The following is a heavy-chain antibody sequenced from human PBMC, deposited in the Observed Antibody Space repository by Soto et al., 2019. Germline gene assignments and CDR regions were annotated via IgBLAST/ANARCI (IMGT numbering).Heavy chain of an antibody. CDR3: ARGGYDSSGYYFDY. V-gene: IGHV4-30-4*01. D-gene: IGHD3-22*01. CDR1: GGSISSGDYY. CDR2: IYYSGST. J-gene: IGHJ4*02. Sequence: PSETLSLTCTVSGGSISSGDYYWSWIRQPPGKGLEWIGYIYYSGSTYYNPSLKSRVTISVDTSKNQFSLKLSSVTAADTDVYYCARGGYDSSGYYFDYWGQGTLVTVSA.